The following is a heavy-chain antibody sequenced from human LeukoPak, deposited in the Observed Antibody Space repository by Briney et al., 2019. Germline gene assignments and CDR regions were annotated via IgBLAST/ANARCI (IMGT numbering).Heavy chain of an antibody. CDR3: ARRPNTGTYYFDY. Sequence: PSETLSLTCTVSGYSISSGYYWGWIRQPPGKGLEWIGSIYHSGSTYYNPSLKSRVTISVDTSKNQFSLKLSSVTAADTAVYYCARRPNTGTYYFDYWGQGTLVTVSS. V-gene: IGHV4-38-2*02. CDR1: GYSISSGYY. D-gene: IGHD6-13*01. CDR2: IYHSGST. J-gene: IGHJ4*02.